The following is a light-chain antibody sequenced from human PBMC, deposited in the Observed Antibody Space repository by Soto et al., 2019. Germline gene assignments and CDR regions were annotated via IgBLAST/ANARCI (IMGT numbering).Light chain of an antibody. CDR1: TSDVGAYRY. V-gene: IGLV2-14*01. Sequence: QSALTQPDSVSGSPGQSITISCTGTTSDVGAYRYVSWYLQYPGKAPKLMICDVSYRPSGVSNRFSGSKSGNTASLTISGLQAEDEADYYCSSYTNRGTRVFGGGTKLTVL. CDR2: DVS. J-gene: IGLJ2*01. CDR3: SSYTNRGTRV.